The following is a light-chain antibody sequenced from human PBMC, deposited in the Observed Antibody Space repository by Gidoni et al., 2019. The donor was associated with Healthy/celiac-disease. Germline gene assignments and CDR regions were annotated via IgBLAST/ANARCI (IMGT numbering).Light chain of an antibody. J-gene: IGLJ2*01. CDR2: DVS. V-gene: IGLV2-14*03. CDR1: SSDVGGYNY. Sequence: QSALTQPASVSGSPGQSITIPCPGTSSDVGGYNYVSWYQKHPGKAPKLRIYDVSNRPSGVSKRFSGAKSGNTASLTISGLQAEDGADYYCSSYTSSSSGVVFGGGTKLTVL. CDR3: SSYTSSSSGVV.